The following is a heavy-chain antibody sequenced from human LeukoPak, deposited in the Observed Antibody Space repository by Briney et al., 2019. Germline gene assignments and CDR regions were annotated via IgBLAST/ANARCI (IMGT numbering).Heavy chain of an antibody. CDR3: ARGGEAGLAD. J-gene: IGHJ4*02. CDR2: IYSSGGT. Sequence: SETLSLTCTVSGASMSSYYWTWIRQPPGKGLEWIGYIYSSGGTNSNPSLKSRVTISVDTSKNQFSLSLSSVTAADTAVYYCARGGEAGLADWGQGTLVTVSS. CDR1: GASMSSYY. V-gene: IGHV4-59*01. D-gene: IGHD4-17*01.